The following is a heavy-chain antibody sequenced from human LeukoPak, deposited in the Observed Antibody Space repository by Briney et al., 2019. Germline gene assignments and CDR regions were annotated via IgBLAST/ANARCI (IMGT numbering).Heavy chain of an antibody. Sequence: SETLSLTCTVSGGPISSYYWSWIRQPPGKGLEWNGYIYYSGSTNYNPSLKSRVTISVDTSKNQFSLKLSSVTAADTAVYYCASTPGGIMITFGGVIRRDYYMDVWGKGTTVTISS. CDR2: IYYSGST. CDR1: GGPISSYY. J-gene: IGHJ6*03. CDR3: ASTPGGIMITFGGVIRRDYYMDV. D-gene: IGHD3-16*02. V-gene: IGHV4-59*01.